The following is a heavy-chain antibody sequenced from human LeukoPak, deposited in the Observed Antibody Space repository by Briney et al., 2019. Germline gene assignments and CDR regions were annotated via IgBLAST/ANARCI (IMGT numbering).Heavy chain of an antibody. V-gene: IGHV4-59*12. Sequence: PSETLSLTCTVSGGSISSYYWSWIRQPPGKGLEWIGSIYYSGSTYYNPSLKSRVTISVDTSKNQFSLKLSSVTAADTAVYYCARVVELWSHEIDAFDIWGQGTMVTVSS. J-gene: IGHJ3*02. CDR2: IYYSGST. CDR1: GGSISSYY. CDR3: ARVVELWSHEIDAFDI. D-gene: IGHD5-18*01.